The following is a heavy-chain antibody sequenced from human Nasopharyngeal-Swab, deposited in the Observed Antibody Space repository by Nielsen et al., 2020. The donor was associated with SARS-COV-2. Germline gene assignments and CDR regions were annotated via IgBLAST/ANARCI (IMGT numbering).Heavy chain of an antibody. CDR3: ARETYGDRSY. D-gene: IGHD4-17*01. V-gene: IGHV3-21*01. CDR1: GFTFSSYS. CDR2: ISSSSSYI. J-gene: IGHJ4*02. Sequence: GESLKIPCAASGFTFSSYSMNWVRQAPGKGLEWVSSISSSSSYIYYADSVKGRFTISRDNAKNSLYLQMNSLRAEDTAVYYCARETYGDRSYWGQGTLVTVSS.